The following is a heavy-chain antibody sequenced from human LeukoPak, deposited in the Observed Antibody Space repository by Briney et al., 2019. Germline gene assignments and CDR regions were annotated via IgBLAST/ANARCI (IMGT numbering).Heavy chain of an antibody. D-gene: IGHD3-22*01. J-gene: IGHJ4*02. CDR1: GFTFSSYG. CDR2: ISYDGSNK. CDR3: ASTSGYYPPFDY. V-gene: IGHV3-30*03. Sequence: TGGSLRLSCAASGFTFSSYGMHWVRQAPGKGLEWVAVISYDGSNKYYADSVKGRFTISRDNAKNSLYLQMNSLRAEDTAVYYCASTSGYYPPFDYWGQGTLVTVSS.